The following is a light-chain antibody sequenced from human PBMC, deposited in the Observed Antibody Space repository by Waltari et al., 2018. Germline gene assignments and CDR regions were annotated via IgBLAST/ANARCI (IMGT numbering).Light chain of an antibody. CDR2: LGS. J-gene: IGKJ1*01. V-gene: IGKV2-28*01. CDR3: MQSLQALWT. CDR1: QSLLHSNGNNH. Sequence: DIVVTQSPLSLPVTPGEPASISCRSSQSLLHSNGNNHLYWYLQKPGQSPQLLIYLGSNRASGVPDRFSGSGSGTDFTLKISRVEAEDVGVYYCMQSLQALWTFGQGTKVEIK.